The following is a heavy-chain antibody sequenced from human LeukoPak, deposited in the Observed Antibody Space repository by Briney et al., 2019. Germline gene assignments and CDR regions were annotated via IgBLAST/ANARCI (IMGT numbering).Heavy chain of an antibody. J-gene: IGHJ4*02. CDR3: ARSPHILVEPTAFSS. CDR2: ISAYNGDT. CDR1: GYTFSSYG. V-gene: IGHV1-18*01. Sequence: GASVKVSCKASGYTFSSYGISWVRQAPGQGLEWMGWISAYNGDTNYAHKFQGRVTMTTDTSTTTACMELRSLRSDDTAVYYCARSPHILVEPTAFSSWGQGTLVTVSS. D-gene: IGHD2-2*01.